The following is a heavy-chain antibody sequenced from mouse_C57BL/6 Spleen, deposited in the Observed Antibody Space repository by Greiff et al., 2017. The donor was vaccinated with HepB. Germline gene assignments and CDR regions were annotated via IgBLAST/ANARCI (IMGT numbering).Heavy chain of an antibody. V-gene: IGHV5-17*01. Sequence: EVKLVESGGGLVKPGGSLKLSCAASGFTFSDYGMHWVRQAPEKGLEWVAYISSGSSTIYYADTVKGRFTISRDNAKNTLFLQMTSLRSEDTAMYYCARGDGNYVGYYAMDYWGQGTSVTVSS. D-gene: IGHD2-1*01. CDR2: ISSGSSTI. CDR3: ARGDGNYVGYYAMDY. J-gene: IGHJ4*01. CDR1: GFTFSDYG.